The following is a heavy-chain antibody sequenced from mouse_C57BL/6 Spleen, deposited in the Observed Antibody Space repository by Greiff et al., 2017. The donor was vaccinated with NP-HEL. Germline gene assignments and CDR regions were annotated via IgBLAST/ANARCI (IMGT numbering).Heavy chain of an antibody. Sequence: EVMLVESGGGLVQPGGSLSLSCAASGFTFTDYYMSWVRQPPGKALEWLGFIRNKANGYTTEYSASVKGRFTISRDNSQSILYLQMNALRAEDSATYYCARYMGTGTLAYWGQGTLVTVSA. V-gene: IGHV7-3*01. CDR2: IRNKANGYTT. J-gene: IGHJ3*01. D-gene: IGHD4-1*01. CDR1: GFTFTDYY. CDR3: ARYMGTGTLAY.